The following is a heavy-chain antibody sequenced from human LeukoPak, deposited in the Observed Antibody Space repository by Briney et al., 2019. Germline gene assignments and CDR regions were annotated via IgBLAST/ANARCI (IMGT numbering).Heavy chain of an antibody. CDR1: GGTFSSYA. V-gene: IGHV1-69*13. Sequence: SVKVSCKASGGTFSSYAISWVRQAPGQGPEWMGGIIPIFGTANYAQKFQGRVTITADESTSTAYMELSSLRSEDTAVYYCARLQVRYSYGWWLESPYYYGMDVWGQGTTVTVSS. CDR3: ARLQVRYSYGWWLESPYYYGMDV. J-gene: IGHJ6*02. D-gene: IGHD5-18*01. CDR2: IIPIFGTA.